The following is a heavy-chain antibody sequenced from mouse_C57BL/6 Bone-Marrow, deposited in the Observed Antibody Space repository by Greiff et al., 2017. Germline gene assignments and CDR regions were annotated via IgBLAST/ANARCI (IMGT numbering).Heavy chain of an antibody. CDR3: ARVGYSNYHYAMDY. V-gene: IGHV1-81*01. D-gene: IGHD2-5*01. CDR2: IYPRSGNT. CDR1: GYTFTSYG. Sequence: VQLQQSGAELARPGASVKLSCKASGYTFTSYGISWVKQRTGQGLEWIGEIYPRSGNTYYNEKFKGKATLTADKSSSTAYMELRSLTSEDSAVYFCARVGYSNYHYAMDYWGQGTSVTVSS. J-gene: IGHJ4*01.